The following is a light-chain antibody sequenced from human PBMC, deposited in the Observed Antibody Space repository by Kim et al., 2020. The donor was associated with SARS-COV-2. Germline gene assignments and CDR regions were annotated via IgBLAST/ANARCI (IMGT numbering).Light chain of an antibody. CDR1: QSLLNSLNDKNY. CDR3: QQYLSHPLT. CDR2: WAS. J-gene: IGKJ4*01. Sequence: ATINGKSSQSLLNSLNDKNYFAWYQQKPGQPPKLLIYWASTRESGVPDRFSGSGSETDFTLAISSLQAEDVAVYYCQQYLSHPLTFGGGTKVDIK. V-gene: IGKV4-1*01.